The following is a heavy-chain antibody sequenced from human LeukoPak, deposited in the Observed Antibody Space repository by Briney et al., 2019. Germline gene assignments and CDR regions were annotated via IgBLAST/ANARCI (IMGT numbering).Heavy chain of an antibody. CDR3: AGRGRRGRYCSGGSCYPDY. Sequence: GGSLRLSCAASGFTVSSNYMSWVRQAPGKGLEWVSVIYSGGSTYYADSVKGRFTISRDNSKNTLYLQMNSLRAEDTAVYYCAGRGRRGRYCSGGSCYPDYRGQGTLVTVSS. V-gene: IGHV3-66*04. J-gene: IGHJ4*02. CDR2: IYSGGST. CDR1: GFTVSSNY. D-gene: IGHD2-15*01.